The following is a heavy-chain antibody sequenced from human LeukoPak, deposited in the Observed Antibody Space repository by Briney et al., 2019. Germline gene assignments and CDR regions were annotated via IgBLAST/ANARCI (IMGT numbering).Heavy chain of an antibody. V-gene: IGHV4-34*01. Sequence: SETLSLTCAVYGGSFSGYYWSWIRQPPGKGLEWIGEINHSGSTNYNPSLKSRVTISVDTSKNQFSLKLSSVTAADTAVYYCARRYGSGSWVSTPRKRTVGNFDYWGQGTLVTVSS. CDR1: GGSFSGYY. D-gene: IGHD3-10*01. J-gene: IGHJ4*02. CDR3: ARRYGSGSWVSTPRKRTVGNFDY. CDR2: INHSGST.